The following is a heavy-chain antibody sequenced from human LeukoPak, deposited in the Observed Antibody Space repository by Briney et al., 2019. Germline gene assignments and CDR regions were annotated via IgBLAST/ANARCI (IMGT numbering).Heavy chain of an antibody. V-gene: IGHV3-20*04. Sequence: PGGSLRLSCAASGFTFDDYGMSWVRQAPGKGLEWVSGINWNGGSTGYADSVKGRFTISRDNAKNSLYLQMNGLRAEDTASYYCASPGPYDSSGYYLPFDYWGQGTLVTVSS. CDR3: ASPGPYDSSGYYLPFDY. CDR1: GFTFDDYG. CDR2: INWNGGST. J-gene: IGHJ4*02. D-gene: IGHD3-22*01.